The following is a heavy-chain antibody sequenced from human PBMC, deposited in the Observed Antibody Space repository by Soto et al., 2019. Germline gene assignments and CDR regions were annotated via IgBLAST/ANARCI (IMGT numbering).Heavy chain of an antibody. Sequence: VASVKVSCKASGYTFTDSHIHWVRQAPGQGLEWIGWINPDTGNRNYAQSFQGRLNLTRDTFISTAYMALTELTSGHMAVYLCARAYYLVLDAWGEGTLVTVSS. CDR3: ARAYYLVLDA. CDR2: INPDTGNR. D-gene: IGHD3-22*01. CDR1: GYTFTDSH. V-gene: IGHV1-2*02. J-gene: IGHJ5*02.